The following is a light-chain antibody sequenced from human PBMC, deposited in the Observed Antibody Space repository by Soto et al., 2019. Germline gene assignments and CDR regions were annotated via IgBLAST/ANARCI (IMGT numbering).Light chain of an antibody. CDR2: RTD. V-gene: IGLV1-47*01. CDR3: ASWDDSVRGM. Sequence: QSVLTQPPSASGTPGQRVTISCSGGSSNIGSQFVYWYHQVPGRAPKLLIYRTDQRPSGVPDRFAGSKYGASAPLAISGLQSEDEGDYFCASWDDSVRGMFGGGTKLTVL. J-gene: IGLJ3*02. CDR1: SSNIGSQF.